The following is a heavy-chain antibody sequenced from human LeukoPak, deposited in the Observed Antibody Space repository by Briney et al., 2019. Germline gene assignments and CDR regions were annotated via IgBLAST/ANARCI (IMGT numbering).Heavy chain of an antibody. V-gene: IGHV4-34*01. Sequence: ASETLSLTCAVYGGSFSGYYWSWIRQPPGKGLEWIGEINQSGSTNYTPSLKTRVTISVHTSKNPFSLKLSSVTAADTAVYYCARGLILAAISFDPWGKGTLVTVSS. CDR1: GGSFSGYY. J-gene: IGHJ5*02. CDR3: ARGLILAAISFDP. CDR2: INQSGST. D-gene: IGHD2-15*01.